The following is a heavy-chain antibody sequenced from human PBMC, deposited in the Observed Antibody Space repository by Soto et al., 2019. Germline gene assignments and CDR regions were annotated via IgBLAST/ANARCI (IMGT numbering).Heavy chain of an antibody. D-gene: IGHD6-13*01. CDR3: ARGGRQQLVRRNWFDP. J-gene: IGHJ5*02. Sequence: QVQLQQWGAGLLKPSETLSLTCAVYGGSFSAYYWTWIRQPPGKGLEWIGEINHSGSTNSNPSLRSRVTISVDTSKNQFSLKLSSGTAADTAVYYCARGGRQQLVRRNWFDPWGQGTLVTVSS. CDR1: GGSFSAYY. V-gene: IGHV4-34*01. CDR2: INHSGST.